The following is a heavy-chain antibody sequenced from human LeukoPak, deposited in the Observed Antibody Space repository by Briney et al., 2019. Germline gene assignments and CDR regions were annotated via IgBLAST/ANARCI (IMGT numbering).Heavy chain of an antibody. CDR2: VGGSADST. CDR3: AKGITSSCYAGLHY. V-gene: IGHV3-23*01. J-gene: IGHJ3*01. D-gene: IGHD2-2*01. Sequence: GGSLRLSCSASGFTFSNYAMTWVRQAPGKGLEWVSVVGGSADSTYFADSVKGRFTISRDNSKSTLYLQMHSLRADDTAVYYCAKGITSSCYAGLHYWGQGTMVTVSS. CDR1: GFTFSNYA.